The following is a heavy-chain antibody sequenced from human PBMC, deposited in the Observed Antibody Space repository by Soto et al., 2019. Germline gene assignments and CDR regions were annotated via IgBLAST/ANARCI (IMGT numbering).Heavy chain of an antibody. J-gene: IGHJ4*02. CDR3: VRVLYASGVVDF. V-gene: IGHV3-53*01. CDR1: GFTFSRYY. D-gene: IGHD3-10*01. CDR2: IRTGGAT. Sequence: QLVEYGGGLFQPGGSTRISCLASGFTFSRYYMAWVRQAPGKGLEWASIIRTGGATYYTDSAEGRYTISRDKARNTVYLQMSSVRVEDTDAYSGVRVLYASGVVDFWGQGSPLAVS.